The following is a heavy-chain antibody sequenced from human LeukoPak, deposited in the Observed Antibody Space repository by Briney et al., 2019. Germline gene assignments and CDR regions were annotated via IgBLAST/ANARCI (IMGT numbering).Heavy chain of an antibody. CDR3: ARGGVACSEAAY. D-gene: IGHD6-25*01. CDR1: GFTYRNYW. J-gene: IGHJ1*01. CDR2: VNKDGIDK. Sequence: PGGSLRLSCAASGFTYRNYWMTWVRQAPGKGLEWVANVNKDGIDKYYVDSVKGRFTISRDNANNSVFLQLNSLRAEDTAVYFCARGGVACSEAAYWGQGTLVTVSS. V-gene: IGHV3-7*01.